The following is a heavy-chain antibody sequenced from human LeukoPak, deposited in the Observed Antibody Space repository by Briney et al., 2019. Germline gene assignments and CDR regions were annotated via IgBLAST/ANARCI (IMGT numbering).Heavy chain of an antibody. CDR2: ISANNGNT. D-gene: IGHD1-14*01. J-gene: IGHJ4*02. CDR1: GYTFTIYG. Sequence: ASVTVSFKASGYTFTIYGVIWVRQAQGQGLEWMGWISANNGNTDYTQKFQGRVTITTDTSTRTVYMELRNLRSDDMAVYYCARKPTGMAAEYWGQGSLVTVSS. V-gene: IGHV1-18*03. CDR3: ARKPTGMAAEY.